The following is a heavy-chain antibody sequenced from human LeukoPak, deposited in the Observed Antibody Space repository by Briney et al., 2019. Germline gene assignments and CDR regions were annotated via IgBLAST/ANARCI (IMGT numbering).Heavy chain of an antibody. CDR1: GFTFGDYA. V-gene: IGHV3-49*03. CDR2: IRGKDYGGTT. Sequence: HPGGSLRLSCTSSGFTFGDYAMSWFRQAPGKGLEWVASIRGKDYGGTTEYAASVKGRFIISRDDSKSIAYLQMNSLKTEDTAVYYCTKYSGRIDYWGQGTLVTVSS. J-gene: IGHJ4*02. CDR3: TKYSGRIDY. D-gene: IGHD5-18*01.